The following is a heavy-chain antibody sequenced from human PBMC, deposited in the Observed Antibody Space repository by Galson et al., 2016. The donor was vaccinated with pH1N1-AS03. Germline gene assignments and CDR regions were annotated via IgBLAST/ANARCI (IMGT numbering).Heavy chain of an antibody. J-gene: IGHJ4*02. CDR1: GFTFTNAW. CDR2: IKSKRDGGAT. D-gene: IGHD6-13*01. CDR3: TTMSQAAAPN. V-gene: IGHV3-15*01. Sequence: SLRLSCAASGFTFTNAWMSWVRQAPGKGLEWVGRIKSKRDGGATGYAGPVKGRFTISRDDSQNTLYLQISSLKIEDTAMYYCTTMSQAAAPNWGQGTLVTVSS.